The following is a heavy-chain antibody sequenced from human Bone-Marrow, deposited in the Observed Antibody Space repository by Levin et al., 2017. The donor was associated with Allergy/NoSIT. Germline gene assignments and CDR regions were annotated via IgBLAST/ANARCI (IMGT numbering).Heavy chain of an antibody. CDR2: ISGSGANT. CDR1: GFIFSTYA. V-gene: IGHV3-23*01. J-gene: IGHJ6*02. Sequence: GESLKISCAASGFIFSTYALSWVRQAPGKGPEWVSSISGSGANTYLADSLKGRFTISRDNSKNTLYLQINRLRAEDTAVYYCAKRFEYSTSEVYYGMDVWGQGTTVTVSS. CDR3: AKRFEYSTSEVYYGMDV. D-gene: IGHD6-6*01.